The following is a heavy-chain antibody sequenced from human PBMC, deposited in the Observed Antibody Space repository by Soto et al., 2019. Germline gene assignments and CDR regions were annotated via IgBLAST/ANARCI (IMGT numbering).Heavy chain of an antibody. CDR1: GFTFSGSA. J-gene: IGHJ4*02. D-gene: IGHD3-22*01. Sequence: EVQLVESGGGLVQPGGSLKLSCAASGFTFSGSAMHWVRQASGKGLEWVGRIRSKANSYATAYAASVKGRFTISRDDSKNTAYQQMNSLKTEDTAVYYCTRHLYDSSGYYYDFDYWGQGTLVTVSS. CDR3: TRHLYDSSGYYYDFDY. V-gene: IGHV3-73*02. CDR2: IRSKANSYAT.